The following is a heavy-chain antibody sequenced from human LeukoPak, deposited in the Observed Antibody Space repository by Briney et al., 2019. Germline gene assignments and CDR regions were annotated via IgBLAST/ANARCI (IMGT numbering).Heavy chain of an antibody. Sequence: SETLSLTRTVSGGSISSGGYHWSWIRQHPGTGLEWIGYIYYSGSTYYNPSLKSRVTISVDTSKNQFSLKLSSVTAADTAVYYCARAPFPGDFWSGYYSGWFDPWGQGTLVTVSS. CDR1: GGSISSGGYH. CDR2: IYYSGST. D-gene: IGHD3-3*01. CDR3: ARAPFPGDFWSGYYSGWFDP. V-gene: IGHV4-31*03. J-gene: IGHJ5*02.